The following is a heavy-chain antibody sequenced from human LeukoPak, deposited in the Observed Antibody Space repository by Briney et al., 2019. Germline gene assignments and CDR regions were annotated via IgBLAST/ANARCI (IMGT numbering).Heavy chain of an antibody. Sequence: GGSLRLSCAASGFTFSSYAMHWVRQAPGKGLEYVSAISSNGGSTYYANSVKGRFTISRDNSKNTLYLQMNSLRAEGTAVYYCAKDGSYGDYGWCDYWGQGTLVTVSS. CDR2: ISSNGGST. CDR1: GFTFSSYA. CDR3: AKDGSYGDYGWCDY. D-gene: IGHD4-17*01. V-gene: IGHV3-64*01. J-gene: IGHJ4*02.